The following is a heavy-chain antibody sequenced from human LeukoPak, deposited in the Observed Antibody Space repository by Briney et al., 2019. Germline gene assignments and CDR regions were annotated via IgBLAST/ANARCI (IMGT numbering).Heavy chain of an antibody. D-gene: IGHD3-3*01. Sequence: GGSLRLSCAASGFTFSSYAMSWVRQAPGKGLEWVSAISGSGGSTYYADSVKGRFTISRDNSKNTLYLQINSLRAEDTAVYYCAKLAIFGVVIEEDAFDIWGQGTMVTVSS. CDR1: GFTFSSYA. CDR2: ISGSGGST. CDR3: AKLAIFGVVIEEDAFDI. V-gene: IGHV3-23*01. J-gene: IGHJ3*02.